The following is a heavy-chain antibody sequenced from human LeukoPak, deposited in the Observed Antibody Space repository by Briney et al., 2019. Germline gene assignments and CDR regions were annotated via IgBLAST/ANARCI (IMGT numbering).Heavy chain of an antibody. V-gene: IGHV3-7*01. CDR3: PRDSPSFCSGGSCYFYFFVY. CDR1: GFTFSSYW. Sequence: GGSLRLSCAASGFTFSSYWMSWVRQAPGKGLEWVANIKQDGSEKYYVDSVKGRFTISRDNAKNSLYLQMNSLRAEDTAVYYCPRDSPSFCSGGSCYFYFFVYWGQGTRVTVSS. J-gene: IGHJ4*02. CDR2: IKQDGSEK. D-gene: IGHD2-15*01.